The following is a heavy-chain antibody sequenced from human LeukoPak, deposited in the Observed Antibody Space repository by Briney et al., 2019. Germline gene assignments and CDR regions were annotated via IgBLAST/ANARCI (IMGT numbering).Heavy chain of an antibody. J-gene: IGHJ4*02. CDR1: GYIFTNYW. CDR2: IFPDDSDI. CDR3: ARHPYPYSSRYQPDY. Sequence: GESLKISCKGSGYIFTNYWIGWVRQMPGKGLEWKGIIFPDDSDIRYSPSFQGQVTISADKSINTAYLQWSSLGASDTAMYYCARHPYPYSSRYQPDYWGQGTLVTVSS. D-gene: IGHD6-13*01. V-gene: IGHV5-51*01.